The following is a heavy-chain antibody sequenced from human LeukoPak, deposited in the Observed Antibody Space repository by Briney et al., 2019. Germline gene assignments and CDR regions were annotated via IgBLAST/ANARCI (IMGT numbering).Heavy chain of an antibody. CDR3: AKDRLTTGYMDV. V-gene: IGHV3-23*01. CDR1: XFTFXXXA. J-gene: IGHJ6*03. D-gene: IGHD3-22*01. CDR2: ISGSGGST. Sequence: XGSXXXPCAXSXFTFXXXAMRWXXXAPGXXLXXFSGISGSGGSTYYADSVKGRFTISRDNSKNTLYLQMNSLRAEDMAVYYCAKDRLTTGYMDVWGKGTTVTVSS.